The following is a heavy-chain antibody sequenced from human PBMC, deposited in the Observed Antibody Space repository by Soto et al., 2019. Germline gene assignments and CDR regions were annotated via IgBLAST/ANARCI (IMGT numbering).Heavy chain of an antibody. CDR1: GYTFTKYA. D-gene: IGHD1-26*01. V-gene: IGHV1-3*01. J-gene: IGHJ4*02. CDR3: ARGIWYSGSYYFDY. Sequence: ASVKVSCKASGYTFTKYAVHWVRQAPGQRLEWMGWIDAGNGKTKYPQKFQGRVTITRDTSASTAYMELSSLTSEDTAVYYCARGIWYSGSYYFDYWGQGALVTVSS. CDR2: IDAGNGKT.